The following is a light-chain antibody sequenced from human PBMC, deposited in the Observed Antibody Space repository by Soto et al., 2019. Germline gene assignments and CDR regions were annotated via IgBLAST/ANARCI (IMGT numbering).Light chain of an antibody. CDR1: QSISSW. J-gene: IGKJ1*01. CDR2: DAS. CDR3: QQYNSYSWT. Sequence: DIQMTQSPSTLSASVGDRVTITCRASQSISSWLAWYQQKPGKAPKLLIFDASSLQSGVPSTFRGSGSGTEFTLTISSLQPDDFATYYCQQYNSYSWTFGQGTKVEIK. V-gene: IGKV1-5*01.